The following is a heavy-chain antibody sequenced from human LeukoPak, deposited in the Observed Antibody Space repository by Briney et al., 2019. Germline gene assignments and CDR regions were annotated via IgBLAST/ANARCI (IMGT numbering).Heavy chain of an antibody. CDR3: ARDPLTADTGFDY. CDR1: GGSISSGDYS. J-gene: IGHJ4*02. Sequence: SQTLSLTCTVSGGSISSGDYSWSWIRQPPGKGLEWIEYIYYSGSTYYNPSLKSRVTISVDTSKNQFSLKLSSVTAADTAVYYCARDPLTADTGFDYWGQGTLVTVSS. CDR2: IYYSGST. V-gene: IGHV4-30-4*01. D-gene: IGHD5-18*01.